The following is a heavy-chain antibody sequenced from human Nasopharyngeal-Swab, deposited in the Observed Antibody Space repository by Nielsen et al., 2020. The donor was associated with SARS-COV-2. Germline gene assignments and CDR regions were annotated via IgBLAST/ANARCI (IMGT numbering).Heavy chain of an antibody. Sequence: WVRQAPGQGLEWMGWINPNSGGTNYAQKFQGWVTMTRDTSISTAYVELSRLRSEDTAVYYCARGGRTRIQLWQGPPYGMDVWGQGTTVTVSS. D-gene: IGHD5-18*01. CDR2: INPNSGGT. CDR3: ARGGRTRIQLWQGPPYGMDV. V-gene: IGHV1-2*04. J-gene: IGHJ6*02.